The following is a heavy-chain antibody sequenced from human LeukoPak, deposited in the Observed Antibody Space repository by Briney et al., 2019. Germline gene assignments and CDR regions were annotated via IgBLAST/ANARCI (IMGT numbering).Heavy chain of an antibody. CDR3: ARRLGISSRYGMDV. CDR1: GYNFANYW. J-gene: IGHJ6*02. D-gene: IGHD6-13*01. V-gene: IGHV5-51*01. CDR2: IFPGDSDT. Sequence: GESLKISCKGSGYNFANYWIGWVRQMPGKGLESMGVIFPGDSDTRYSPSFQGQVTISADKPISTAYLQWSSLKASDTAMYYCARRLGISSRYGMDVWGQGTTVTVSS.